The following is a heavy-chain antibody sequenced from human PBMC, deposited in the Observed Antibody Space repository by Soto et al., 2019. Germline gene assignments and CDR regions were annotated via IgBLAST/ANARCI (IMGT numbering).Heavy chain of an antibody. J-gene: IGHJ5*02. CDR2: INHSGST. D-gene: IGHD2-2*01. Sequence: QVQLQQWGAGLLKPSETLSLTCAVYGGSFSGYYWSWIRQPPGKGLEWIGEINHSGSTNYNPSLKSRTSISINPSTNQLSLKRCTVTAADTAVYYCASWGLPAAIGGWFDPWGQGTLVTVSS. CDR1: GGSFSGYY. CDR3: ASWGLPAAIGGWFDP. V-gene: IGHV4-34*01.